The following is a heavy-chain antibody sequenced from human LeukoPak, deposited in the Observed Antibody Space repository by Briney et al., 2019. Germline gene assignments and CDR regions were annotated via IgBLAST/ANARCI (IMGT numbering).Heavy chain of an antibody. CDR2: FDPEDGQR. CDR1: GYTLTELS. Sequence: GASVKVSCKVSGYTLTELSMHWVRQVHGKGLEWMGGFDPEDGQRIYAQKFQGRVTRTEDTSTDTAYMDLSSLTSDDTAVYYCAAVFPSEFFDSSGYYYFDYWGQGTLVAVSS. J-gene: IGHJ4*02. D-gene: IGHD3-22*01. CDR3: AAVFPSEFFDSSGYYYFDY. V-gene: IGHV1-24*01.